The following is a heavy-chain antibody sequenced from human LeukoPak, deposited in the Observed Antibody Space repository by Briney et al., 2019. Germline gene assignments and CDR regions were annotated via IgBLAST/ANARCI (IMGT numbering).Heavy chain of an antibody. CDR3: ARGLSIREYFDL. CDR1: GLNFRSHG. V-gene: IGHV3-30*02. CDR2: IQNDGGNI. Sequence: PGGSLRLSCAASGLNFRSHGFHWVRQAPGKGLVWVSFIQNDGGNIYYADSVKGRFTISRDDSKNTLYLEMEGLRTEDTAPYFCARGLSIREYFDLWGQGTLVTVSP. D-gene: IGHD6-6*01. J-gene: IGHJ1*01.